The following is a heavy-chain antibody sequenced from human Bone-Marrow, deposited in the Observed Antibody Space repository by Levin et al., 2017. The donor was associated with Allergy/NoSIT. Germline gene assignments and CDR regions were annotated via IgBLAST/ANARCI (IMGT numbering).Heavy chain of an antibody. V-gene: IGHV3-23*01. CDR3: AKLPGDDAFDI. Sequence: GESLKISCAASGFTFSSYAMSWVRQAPGKGLEWVSAISGSGGSTYYADSVKGRFTISRDNSKNTLYLQMNSLRAEDTAVYYCAKLPGDDAFDIWGQGTMVTVSS. CDR1: GFTFSSYA. D-gene: IGHD3-16*01. CDR2: ISGSGGST. J-gene: IGHJ3*02.